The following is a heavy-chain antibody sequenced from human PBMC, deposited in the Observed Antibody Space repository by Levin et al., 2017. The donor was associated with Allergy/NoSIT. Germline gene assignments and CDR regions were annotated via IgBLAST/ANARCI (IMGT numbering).Heavy chain of an antibody. J-gene: IGHJ4*02. D-gene: IGHD3-3*01. CDR1: GFTFSNYA. V-gene: IGHV3-23*01. CDR3: AKDHITIFGVVMD. Sequence: GESLKISCAASGFTFSNYAMSWVRQAPGKGLEWVSAISDSGGSTYYADSVKGRFTISRDNSKNTLYLQMNSLRAEDTAVYYCAKDHITIFGVVMDWGQGTLVTVSS. CDR2: ISDSGGST.